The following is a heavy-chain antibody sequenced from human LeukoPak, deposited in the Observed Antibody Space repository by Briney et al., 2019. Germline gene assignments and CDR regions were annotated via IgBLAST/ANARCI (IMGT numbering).Heavy chain of an antibody. V-gene: IGHV3-30*02. CDR2: IRFDATNK. Sequence: PGGSLRLSCAASGFIFSGSSMHWVRQAPGKGLEWVCFIRFDATNKYYADSVKGRFTISRDNSNNTLYLQLNNVRTEDTATYFCAKEQYPGYFGFWGQGTLVTVSA. CDR1: GFIFSGSS. J-gene: IGHJ4*02. CDR3: AKEQYPGYFGF. D-gene: IGHD1-14*01.